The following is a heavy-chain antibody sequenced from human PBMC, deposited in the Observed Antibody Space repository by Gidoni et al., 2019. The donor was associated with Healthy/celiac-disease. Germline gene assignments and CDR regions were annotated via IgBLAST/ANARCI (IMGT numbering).Heavy chain of an antibody. V-gene: IGHV4-39*01. CDR2: IYYSGST. Sequence: QLQLQESGPALVKPSETLSLPCTVSGGSISSSSYYRGWSRPPPGKGLEWIGSIYYSGSTYYNPSLKSRVTISVDTSKNQFSLKLSSVTAADTAVYYCARDGGTYYYDSSGYYRPYWYFDLWGRGTLVTVSS. CDR3: ARDGGTYYYDSSGYYRPYWYFDL. J-gene: IGHJ2*01. D-gene: IGHD3-22*01. CDR1: GGSISSSSYY.